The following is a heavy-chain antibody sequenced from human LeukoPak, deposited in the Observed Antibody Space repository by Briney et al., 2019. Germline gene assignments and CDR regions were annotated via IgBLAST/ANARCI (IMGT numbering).Heavy chain of an antibody. CDR3: ARVSDYGNGPNWYFDL. J-gene: IGHJ2*01. CDR2: IYYSGST. V-gene: IGHV4-59*01. D-gene: IGHD4-17*01. Sequence: SETLSLTCTVSGGSISSYYWSWIRQPPGKGLEWIGYIYYSGSTNYNPSLKSRVTISVDTSKNQFSLKLSSVTAADTAVYYCARVSDYGNGPNWYFDLWGRDTLVTVSS. CDR1: GGSISSYY.